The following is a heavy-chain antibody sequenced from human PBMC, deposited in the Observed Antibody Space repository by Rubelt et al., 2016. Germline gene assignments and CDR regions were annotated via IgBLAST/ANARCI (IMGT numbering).Heavy chain of an antibody. CDR1: VGSISSYY. D-gene: IGHD2-8*02. V-gene: IGHV4-59*08. Sequence: QVQLQESGPGLVKPSETLSLTCTVSVGSISSYYWSWIRQPPGQVLEWIGYIYYSRRPASNPSLKHRVTISLDTSENTFSRKLTSVTAADTALDYCARKPSVVLLENRGEEWGQGALVTVSS. CDR2: IYYSRRP. J-gene: IGHJ4*02. CDR3: ARKPSVVLLENRGEE.